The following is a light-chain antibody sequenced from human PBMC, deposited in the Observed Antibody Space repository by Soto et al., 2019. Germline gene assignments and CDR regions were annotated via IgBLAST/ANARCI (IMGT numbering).Light chain of an antibody. Sequence: IRMSQSPATLSASVGDRVTITCRASQNTNNWLAWFQRKPGEAPKLLIYDASTLESGVPSRFSGSGSGTEFTLTISSLQPDDYATYSCQHYNVYYMYTFGQAPRWIS. CDR2: DAS. CDR1: QNTNNW. J-gene: IGKJ2*01. V-gene: IGKV1-5*01. CDR3: QHYNVYYMYT.